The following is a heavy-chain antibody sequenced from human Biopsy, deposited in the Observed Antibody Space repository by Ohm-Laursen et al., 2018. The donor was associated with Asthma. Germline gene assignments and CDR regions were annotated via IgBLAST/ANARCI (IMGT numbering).Heavy chain of an antibody. Sequence: SDTLSLTCTVSGASITTNPSYWSWLRLLPGKGLEWIGCIYYSGETFFNPSLKNPLFMSLDSSKNQFSLKMTSVTVADTAVYFCARNLPGYTYGPFEDWGQGTLVTVSS. V-gene: IGHV4-31*01. D-gene: IGHD5-18*01. CDR1: GASITTNPSY. J-gene: IGHJ4*02. CDR3: ARNLPGYTYGPFED. CDR2: IYYSGET.